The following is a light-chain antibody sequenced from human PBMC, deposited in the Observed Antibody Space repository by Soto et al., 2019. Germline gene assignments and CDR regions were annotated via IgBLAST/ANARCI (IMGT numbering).Light chain of an antibody. CDR2: DAS. J-gene: IGKJ1*01. Sequence: IVITQSPSTLSFCHEGRATLSCSASPSVGKSLVWYQQKPGQAPRLLIYDASNRATGIPARFSGSGSGTDFTLTISSLEPEDFAVYYCQQRGNRPPWTFGQGAKVDI. V-gene: IGKV3-11*01. CDR3: QQRGNRPPWT. CDR1: PSVGKS.